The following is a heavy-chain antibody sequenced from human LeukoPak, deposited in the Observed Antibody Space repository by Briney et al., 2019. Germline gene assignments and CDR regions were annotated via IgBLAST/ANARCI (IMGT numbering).Heavy chain of an antibody. CDR2: IYYSGST. D-gene: IGHD2-15*01. CDR1: GGSISSYY. Sequence: SETLSLTCTVSGGSISSYYWSWIRQPPGKGLEWIGYIYYSGSTNYNPSLQSRVTISVDTSKNQFSLKLSSVTAADTAVFCCARVCPYCSGGGCYSLDYWGQGTLVTVSS. J-gene: IGHJ4*02. CDR3: ARVCPYCSGGGCYSLDY. V-gene: IGHV4-59*01.